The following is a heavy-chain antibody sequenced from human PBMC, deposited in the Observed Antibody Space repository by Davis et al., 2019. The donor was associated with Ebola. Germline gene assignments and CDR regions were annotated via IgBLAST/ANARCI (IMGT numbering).Heavy chain of an antibody. CDR3: AKEENGGLFEN. J-gene: IGHJ4*02. V-gene: IGHV3-23*01. CDR1: GLTFSSYA. Sequence: GESLKISCAASGLTFSSYAMSWVRQAPGKGLEWVSVNSGIGVTTNYADAVQGRFTISRDNSKATMYLQMNSLRGEDTAVYFCAKEENGGLFENWGRGTLVIVSS. D-gene: IGHD7-27*01. CDR2: NSGIGVTT.